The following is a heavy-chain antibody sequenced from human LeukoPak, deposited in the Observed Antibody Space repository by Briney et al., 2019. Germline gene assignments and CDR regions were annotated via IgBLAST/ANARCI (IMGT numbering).Heavy chain of an antibody. D-gene: IGHD3-10*01. CDR1: GFTFSSYG. CDR3: LYYGSGSYEEGY. Sequence: GGSLRLSCAASGFTFSSYGMHWVRQAPGKGLEWVAVISYDGSNKYYADSVKGRFTISRDNSKNTLYLQMNSLRAEDTAVYYCLYYGSGSYEEGYWGQGTLVTVSS. V-gene: IGHV3-30*03. J-gene: IGHJ4*02. CDR2: ISYDGSNK.